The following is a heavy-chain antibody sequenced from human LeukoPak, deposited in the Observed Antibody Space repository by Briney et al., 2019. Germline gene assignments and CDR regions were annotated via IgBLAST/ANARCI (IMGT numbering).Heavy chain of an antibody. CDR2: IIPILGIA. D-gene: IGHD6-13*01. V-gene: IGHV1-69*04. Sequence: SVKGSCKASGGTFSTYAISWVRQAPGQGLEWMGRIIPILGIANYAQKFQGRVTITADKSTSTAYMELSSLRSEDTAVYYCARPVTAAGTDYFDYWGQGTLVTVSS. J-gene: IGHJ4*02. CDR3: ARPVTAAGTDYFDY. CDR1: GGTFSTYA.